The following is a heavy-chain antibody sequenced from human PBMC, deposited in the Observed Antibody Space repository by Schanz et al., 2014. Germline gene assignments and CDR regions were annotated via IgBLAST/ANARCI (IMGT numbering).Heavy chain of an antibody. CDR2: IYYTAST. V-gene: IGHV4-59*01. Sequence: QVQLQESGPGLVKPSESLSLTRTVSGGSISSYYWSWIRQPPGKGLEWIGYIYYTASTNYNPSLRSRVTISADTSKNQVSLKLTSVTDADSAVYFCTRGNALDVWGQGTTVTVSS. CDR1: GGSISSYY. CDR3: TRGNALDV. D-gene: IGHD1-1*01. J-gene: IGHJ6*02.